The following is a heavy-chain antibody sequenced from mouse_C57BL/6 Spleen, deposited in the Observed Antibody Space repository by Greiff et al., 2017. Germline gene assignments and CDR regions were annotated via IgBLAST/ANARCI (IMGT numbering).Heavy chain of an antibody. CDR3: ARPHSSGYPAWFAY. CDR2: IHPNSGST. D-gene: IGHD3-2*02. V-gene: IGHV1-64*01. Sequence: QVQLQQPGAELVKPGASVKLSCKASGYTFTSYWMHWVKPRPGQGLEWIGMIHPNSGSTNYNEKFKSKATLTVDKSSSTAYMQLSSLTSEDSAVYYCARPHSSGYPAWFAYWGQGTLVTVSA. CDR1: GYTFTSYW. J-gene: IGHJ3*01.